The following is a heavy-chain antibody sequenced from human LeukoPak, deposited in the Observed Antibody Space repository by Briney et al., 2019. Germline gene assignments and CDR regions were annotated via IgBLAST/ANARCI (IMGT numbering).Heavy chain of an antibody. V-gene: IGHV1-69*13. CDR2: IIPIFGTA. CDR1: GGTFSSYA. Sequence: SVKVSCKASGGTFSSYAISWVRQAPGQGLEWMGGIIPIFGTADYAQKFQGRVTITADESTSTAYMELSSLRSEDTAVYYCARGACSSGWAYFDHWGQGTLVTVSS. D-gene: IGHD6-19*01. J-gene: IGHJ4*02. CDR3: ARGACSSGWAYFDH.